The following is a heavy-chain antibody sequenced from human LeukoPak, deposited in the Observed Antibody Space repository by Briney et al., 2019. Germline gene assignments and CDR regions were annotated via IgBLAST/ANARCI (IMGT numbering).Heavy chain of an antibody. CDR2: INTDESST. CDR3: ASMDYSNYLGY. J-gene: IGHJ4*02. Sequence: GGSLRLSCAASGFTFSSYWMHWVRQAPGKGLVWVSRINTDESSTNYADSVKGRFTISRDNSKNTLYLQMNSLRAEDTAVYYCASMDYSNYLGYWGQGTLVTVSS. V-gene: IGHV3-74*01. D-gene: IGHD4-11*01. CDR1: GFTFSSYW.